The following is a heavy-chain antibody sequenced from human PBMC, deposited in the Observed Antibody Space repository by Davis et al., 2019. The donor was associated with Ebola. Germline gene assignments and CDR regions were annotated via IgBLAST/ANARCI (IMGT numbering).Heavy chain of an antibody. CDR1: GYTFISYA. V-gene: IGHV1-3*04. Sequence: AASVKVSCKASGYTFISYAMHWVRQAPGQRLEWMGWINTGNGNTKYSRKFQGRVTITRDTSASTAYMELSSLRSEDTAVYYCARGGTAAAGTSYYYMDVWGKGTTVTVSS. J-gene: IGHJ6*03. CDR3: ARGGTAAAGTSYYYMDV. CDR2: INTGNGNT. D-gene: IGHD6-13*01.